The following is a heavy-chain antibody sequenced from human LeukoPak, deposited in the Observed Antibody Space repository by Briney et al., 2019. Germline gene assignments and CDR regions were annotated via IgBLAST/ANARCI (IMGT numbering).Heavy chain of an antibody. CDR1: VGTFSSYA. CDR3: ARGSADSSGYSIHY. Sequence: GSSVKVTCRASVGTFSSYAISWVRQAPGRGLEWMGRIIAILGIANYAQKFQGRVTITADKSTSTAYMELSSLRSEDTAVYYCARGSADSSGYSIHYWGQGTLVTVSS. D-gene: IGHD3-22*01. J-gene: IGHJ4*02. V-gene: IGHV1-69*04. CDR2: IIAILGIA.